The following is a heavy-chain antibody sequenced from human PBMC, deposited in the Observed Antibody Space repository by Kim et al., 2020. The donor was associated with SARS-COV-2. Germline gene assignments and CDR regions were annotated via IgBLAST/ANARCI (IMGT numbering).Heavy chain of an antibody. V-gene: IGHV3-43D*03. CDR2: ASWDGSNT. J-gene: IGHJ6*02. Sequence: GGSLRLSCTASGFAFDDFAIHWVRQIPGRGLEWVSLASWDGSNTFYQDSAKGRFTISRDNSKNSLYLQMDNLRPADTAVYFCARDLRGGTDLYYYGMDVWGRETTVTVSS. CDR3: ARDLRGGTDLYYYGMDV. D-gene: IGHD3-16*01. CDR1: GFAFDDFA.